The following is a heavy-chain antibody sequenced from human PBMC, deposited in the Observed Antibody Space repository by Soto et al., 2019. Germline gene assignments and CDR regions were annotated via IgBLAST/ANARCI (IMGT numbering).Heavy chain of an antibody. Sequence: PSETLSLTCTVSGDSISSNHWNWIRQPAGKGLEWIGRISTSGSTNYNPSLKSRVTMSVDTSKNQFSLKLSSVTAADTAVYYCARATFGGVVGGYYYYGLDVWGQGTTVTV. CDR3: ARATFGGVVGGYYYYGLDV. CDR2: ISTSGST. V-gene: IGHV4-4*07. D-gene: IGHD3-16*01. J-gene: IGHJ6*02. CDR1: GDSISSNH.